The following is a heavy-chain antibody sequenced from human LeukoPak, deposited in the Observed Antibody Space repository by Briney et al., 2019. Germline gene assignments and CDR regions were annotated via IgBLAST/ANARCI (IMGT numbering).Heavy chain of an antibody. J-gene: IGHJ6*02. CDR3: ARHEGGYCSSTSCQLNYYYYGMDV. CDR1: GGSFSGYY. CDR2: INHSGST. Sequence: SETLSLTCAVYGGSFSGYYWSWIRQPPGKGLEWIGEINHSGSTNYNPSLKSRVTISVDTSKNQFSLKLSSVTAADTAVYYCARHEGGYCSSTSCQLNYYYYGMDVWGQGTTVTVSS. D-gene: IGHD2-2*01. V-gene: IGHV4-34*01.